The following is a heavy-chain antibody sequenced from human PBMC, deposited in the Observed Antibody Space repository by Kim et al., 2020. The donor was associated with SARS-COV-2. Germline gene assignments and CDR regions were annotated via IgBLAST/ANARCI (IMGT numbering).Heavy chain of an antibody. CDR1: GISVSGNY. D-gene: IGHD3-3*01. V-gene: IGHV3-66*01. CDR2: IYSGGTT. Sequence: GGSLRLSCAGSGISVSGNYMSWVRQAPGKGLEWVSVIYSGGTTYYADSVRGRFTISRDNSKNTVYLQMNSLRAEDTAVYYCARGDDLWSGYFYWGQGTLVTVSS. CDR3: ARGDDLWSGYFY. J-gene: IGHJ4*02.